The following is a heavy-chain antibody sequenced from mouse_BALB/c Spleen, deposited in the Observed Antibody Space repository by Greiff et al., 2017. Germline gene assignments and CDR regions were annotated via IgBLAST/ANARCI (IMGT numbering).Heavy chain of an antibody. Sequence: VKLQESGAELARPGASVKMSCKASGYTFTSYTMHWVKQRPGQGLEWIGYINPSSGYTNYNQKFKDKATLTADKSSSTAYMQLSSLTSEDSAVYYCARGYDYDDAMDYWGQGTSVTVSS. CDR1: GYTFTSYT. D-gene: IGHD2-4*01. J-gene: IGHJ4*01. CDR2: INPSSGYT. CDR3: ARGYDYDDAMDY. V-gene: IGHV1-4*01.